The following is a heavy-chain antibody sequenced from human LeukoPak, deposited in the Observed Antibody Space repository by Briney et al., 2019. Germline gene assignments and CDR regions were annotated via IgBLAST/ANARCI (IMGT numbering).Heavy chain of an antibody. D-gene: IGHD6-19*01. CDR1: GYPISSGYY. J-gene: IGHJ4*02. Sequence: PSETLSLTCTVSGYPISSGYYWGWIRQPPGKGLEWIGSIYHSGSTYYNPSLKSRVTISVDTSKNQFSLKLSSVTAADTAVYYCAIGPSGFLDYWGQGTLATVSS. CDR2: IYHSGST. V-gene: IGHV4-38-2*02. CDR3: AIGPSGFLDY.